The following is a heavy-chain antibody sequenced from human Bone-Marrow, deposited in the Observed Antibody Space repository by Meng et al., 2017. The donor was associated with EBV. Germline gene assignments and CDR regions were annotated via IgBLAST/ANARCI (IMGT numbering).Heavy chain of an antibody. CDR3: VREKQYYYDISGYFETDY. Sequence: QVQVLQSGADVEKPGASVKVSCKASGYTFSDYGISWVRQAPGQGLEGMGWISGYNGNTNYAEKFHGRVTMTTDTSASTAYMELRSLRSDDTAVYYCVREKQYYYDISGYFETDYWGQGTLVTVSS. J-gene: IGHJ4*02. V-gene: IGHV1-18*01. CDR1: GYTFSDYG. D-gene: IGHD3-22*01. CDR2: ISGYNGNT.